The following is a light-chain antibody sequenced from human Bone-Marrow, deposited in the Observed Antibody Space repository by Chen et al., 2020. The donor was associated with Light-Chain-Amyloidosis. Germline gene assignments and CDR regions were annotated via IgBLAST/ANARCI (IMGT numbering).Light chain of an antibody. J-gene: IGKJ4*01. Sequence: EIVLPPSPGTLSLSPGEGANLSCRASHTISSNYLTWYQQKFGQAPRLLIYGSSSRATGLPDRFTGSGSGTDFTLTINRLEPEDFAMYYCQQYGTSPLTFGGGTKVEIK. CDR1: HTISSNY. V-gene: IGKV3-20*01. CDR3: QQYGTSPLT. CDR2: GSS.